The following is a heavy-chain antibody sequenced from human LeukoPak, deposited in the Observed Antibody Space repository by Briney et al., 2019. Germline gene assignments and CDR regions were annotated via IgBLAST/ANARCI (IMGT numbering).Heavy chain of an antibody. CDR1: GGSISSNNYY. D-gene: IGHD3-22*01. Sequence: PSETLSLTCSVSGGSISSNNYYWGWIRQPPGEGLEWIGYIYYSGSTNYNPSLKSRVTTSVDTSKNQFSLKLSSVTAADTAVYYCAREDRIVVNAFDIWGQGTMVTVSS. V-gene: IGHV4-61*01. J-gene: IGHJ3*02. CDR2: IYYSGST. CDR3: AREDRIVVNAFDI.